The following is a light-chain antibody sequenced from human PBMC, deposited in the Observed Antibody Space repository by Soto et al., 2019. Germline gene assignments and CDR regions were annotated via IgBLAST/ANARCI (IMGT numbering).Light chain of an antibody. J-gene: IGLJ2*01. CDR2: EVT. V-gene: IGLV2-8*01. Sequence: QSALTQPPSASGSPGQSVTISCAGSSSDIVASNSVSWYQQHPGKAPKLLISEVTKRPSGVPDRFAGSKSGNTASLPVSGLQADDEADYYCGSKAGSNKHVVFGEGTKLTVL. CDR3: GSKAGSNKHVV. CDR1: SSDIVASNS.